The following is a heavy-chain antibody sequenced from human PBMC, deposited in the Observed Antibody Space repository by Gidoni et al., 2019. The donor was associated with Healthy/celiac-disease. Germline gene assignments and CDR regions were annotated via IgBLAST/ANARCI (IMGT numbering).Heavy chain of an antibody. Sequence: EVQLLESGGGLVQPGGSLRLSCAASGFTFSSYAMSWVRQAPGKGLEWVSAISGSGGSTYYADSVKGRFTISRDNSKNTLYLQMNSLRAEDTAVYYCANQDTAMADYYYYGMDVWGQGTTVTVSS. CDR2: ISGSGGST. CDR1: GFTFSSYA. D-gene: IGHD5-18*01. J-gene: IGHJ6*02. V-gene: IGHV3-23*01. CDR3: ANQDTAMADYYYYGMDV.